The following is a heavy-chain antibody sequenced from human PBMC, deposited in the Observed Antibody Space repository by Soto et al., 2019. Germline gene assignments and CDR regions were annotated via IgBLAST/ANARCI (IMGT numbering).Heavy chain of an antibody. J-gene: IGHJ6*02. CDR1: GGSVSGYY. CDR3: TRHAIIPKLQYGMDV. D-gene: IGHD1-1*01. Sequence: SETLSLTCTVSGGSVSGYYWSWIRQPPGKGLEWLGYIFYRGTTLYNPSVQSRVTISVDTSKNQFSLELSSVTAADTAVYYCTRHAIIPKLQYGMDVWGPGTPVTVSS. V-gene: IGHV4-59*02. CDR2: IFYRGTT.